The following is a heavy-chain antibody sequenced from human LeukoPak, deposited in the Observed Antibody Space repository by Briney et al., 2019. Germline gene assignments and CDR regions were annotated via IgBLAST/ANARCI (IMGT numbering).Heavy chain of an antibody. CDR1: GDSIGTTYY. Sequence: SETLSLTCSVSGDSIGTTYYWGVIRQPPGKGLEWVAAVYYTGNTYYKPSLKSRVTMSVDTSKNQFSLKLNSVTAADTAVYHCARWSDNTIPRRVFDYRGQGILVTVSS. CDR3: ARWSDNTIPRRVFDY. V-gene: IGHV4-39*07. J-gene: IGHJ4*02. CDR2: VYYTGNT. D-gene: IGHD3-3*01.